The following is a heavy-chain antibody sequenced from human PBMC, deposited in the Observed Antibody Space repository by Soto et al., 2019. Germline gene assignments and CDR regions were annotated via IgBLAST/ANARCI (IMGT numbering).Heavy chain of an antibody. Sequence: PGESLKISCQGSGYSFTSYWIGWVRQMPGKGLEWMGIIYPGDSDTRYSPSFQGQVTISADKSISTAYLQWTSLKASDTAMYYCARSRRGAYSSGWYSLSGYYNYGIDVWGQGTKVTVSS. V-gene: IGHV5-51*01. J-gene: IGHJ6*02. CDR3: ARSRRGAYSSGWYSLSGYYNYGIDV. CDR2: IYPGDSDT. D-gene: IGHD6-19*01. CDR1: GYSFTSYW.